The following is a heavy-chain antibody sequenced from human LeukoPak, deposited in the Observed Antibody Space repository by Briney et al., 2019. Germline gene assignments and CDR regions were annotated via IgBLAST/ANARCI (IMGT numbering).Heavy chain of an antibody. CDR3: ARQIATYYYDSSGYRTDFQH. CDR1: GSSFTSYW. V-gene: IGHV5-10-1*01. CDR2: IDPSDSYT. J-gene: IGHJ1*01. Sequence: GESLKISCKGSGSSFTSYWISWVRQMPGKGLEWMGRIDPSDSYTNYSPSFQGHVTISADKSISTAYLQWSSLKASDTAMYYCARQIATYYYDSSGYRTDFQHWGQGTLVTVSS. D-gene: IGHD3-22*01.